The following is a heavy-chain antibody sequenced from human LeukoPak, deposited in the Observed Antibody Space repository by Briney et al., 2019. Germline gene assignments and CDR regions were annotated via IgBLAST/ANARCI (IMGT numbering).Heavy chain of an antibody. Sequence: ASVKVSCKASGYTFTSYGISWVRQAPGQGLEWMGWISAYNGNTNYAQKFQGRVTITADKSTSTAYMELSSLRSEDTAVYYCAREYSGSAGAPTYWGQGTLVTVSS. CDR2: ISAYNGNT. CDR1: GYTFTSYG. J-gene: IGHJ4*02. V-gene: IGHV1-18*01. D-gene: IGHD1-26*01. CDR3: AREYSGSAGAPTY.